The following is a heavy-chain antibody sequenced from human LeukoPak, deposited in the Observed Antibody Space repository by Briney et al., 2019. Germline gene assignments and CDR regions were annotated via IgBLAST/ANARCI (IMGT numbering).Heavy chain of an antibody. CDR3: ARRVGATPDH. CDR2: INGRSSNI. CDR1: GFSFSDYY. J-gene: IGHJ1*01. V-gene: IGHV3-11*01. Sequence: GGSLRLSCAASGFSFSDYYMTWVRQAPGRGLEWVSYINGRSSNIYCADTVKGRFTISRDNSKNSLYLHMNSLRVDDTAVYYCARRVGATPDHWGQGSLVTAAS. D-gene: IGHD1-26*01.